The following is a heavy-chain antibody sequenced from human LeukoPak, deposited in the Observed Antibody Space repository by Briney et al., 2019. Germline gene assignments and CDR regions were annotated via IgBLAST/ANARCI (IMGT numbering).Heavy chain of an antibody. D-gene: IGHD6-13*01. CDR2: ISYDGSNK. Sequence: GGSLRLSCAASGFTFSSYAMHWVRQAPGKGLEWVAVISYDGSNKYYADSVRGRFTISRDNSKNMLYLQVNSLRDEDTAVFYCEKDRIAATATDWFDPWGQGTVVTVSS. CDR3: EKDRIAATATDWFDP. J-gene: IGHJ5*02. CDR1: GFTFSSYA. V-gene: IGHV3-30*04.